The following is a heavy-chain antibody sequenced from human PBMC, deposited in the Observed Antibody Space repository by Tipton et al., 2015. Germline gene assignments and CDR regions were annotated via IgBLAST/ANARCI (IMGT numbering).Heavy chain of an antibody. CDR2: MYSSGST. D-gene: IGHD3-16*01. Sequence: TLSLTCTVSGGSISSRTYYWGWIRQSPGRGLESIGSMYSSGSTYFNPSLKGRVTISVDTPKNHLSLKLSSVTAADTAVYYCARHGHVDPPDAFDMWGQGTMVTVSS. J-gene: IGHJ3*02. V-gene: IGHV4-39*01. CDR1: GGSISSRTYY. CDR3: ARHGHVDPPDAFDM.